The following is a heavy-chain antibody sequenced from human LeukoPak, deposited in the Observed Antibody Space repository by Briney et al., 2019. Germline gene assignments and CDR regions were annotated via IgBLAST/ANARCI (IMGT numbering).Heavy chain of an antibody. D-gene: IGHD2-21*01. CDR3: ARGLGNYYSI. Sequence: PSETLSLTCAVYGGPFSGYYWSWIRQPPGKGLEWIGEINHSGSTNYNPSLKSRVTISVDTSKNQFSLKLSSVTAADTAVYYCARGLGNYYSIWGQGTMVTVSS. CDR2: INHSGST. CDR1: GGPFSGYY. V-gene: IGHV4-34*01. J-gene: IGHJ3*02.